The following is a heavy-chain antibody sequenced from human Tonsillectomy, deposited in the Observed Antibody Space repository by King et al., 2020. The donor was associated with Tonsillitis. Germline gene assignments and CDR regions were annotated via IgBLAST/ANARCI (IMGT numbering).Heavy chain of an antibody. J-gene: IGHJ4*02. Sequence: VQLVESGGGLVKPGGSLRVSCAASGFILSTYTMNWVRQAPGKGLEWVSSISGSSRNIYYADSVKGRFTISRDNAQNLLYLQMNSLGAEDTAVYYCARGDGSGWYVDDYWGQGTLVTVSS. CDR2: ISGSSRNI. CDR3: ARGDGSGWYVDDY. V-gene: IGHV3-21*01. D-gene: IGHD6-19*01. CDR1: GFILSTYT.